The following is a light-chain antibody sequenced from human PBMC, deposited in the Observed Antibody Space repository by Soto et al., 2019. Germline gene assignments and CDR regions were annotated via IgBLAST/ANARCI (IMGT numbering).Light chain of an antibody. V-gene: IGLV2-8*01. CDR3: SSFEASNNLL. J-gene: IGLJ2*01. Sequence: QSALTQPPSASGSPGQSVTISCTGTSNDVGGYNYVSWYEQHPGKAPKLMIYEVSKRPSGVPDRFSGSKSGNTASLTVSGLQVEDEADYYCSSFEASNNLLFGGGTKVTVL. CDR1: SNDVGGYNY. CDR2: EVS.